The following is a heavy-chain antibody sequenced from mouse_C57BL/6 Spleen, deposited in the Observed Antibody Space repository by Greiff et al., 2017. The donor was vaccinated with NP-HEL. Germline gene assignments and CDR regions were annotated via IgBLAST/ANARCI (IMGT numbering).Heavy chain of an antibody. Sequence: VQLQQPGAELVMPGASVKLSCKASGYTFTSYWMHWVKQRPGQGLEWIGEIDPSDSYTNYNQKFKGKSTLTVDKSYSTAYMQLSSLTSEDSAVYYCARKDYDGNYEDYWGQGTTLTVSS. V-gene: IGHV1-69*01. J-gene: IGHJ2*01. D-gene: IGHD2-3*01. CDR1: GYTFTSYW. CDR2: IDPSDSYT. CDR3: ARKDYDGNYEDY.